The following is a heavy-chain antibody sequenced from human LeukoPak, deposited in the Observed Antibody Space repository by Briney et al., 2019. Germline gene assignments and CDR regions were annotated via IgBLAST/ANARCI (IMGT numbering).Heavy chain of an antibody. D-gene: IGHD4-17*01. Sequence: WGSLRLSCAASGFTFSSYWMSWVRQAPGKGLEWVANIKQDGSEKYYVDPVNGRLTISRDNAKNSLYLQMHSLRAEDTAVYYCARVSPNTVTTLQSFDYWGQGTLVTVSS. CDR1: GFTFSSYW. CDR2: IKQDGSEK. CDR3: ARVSPNTVTTLQSFDY. J-gene: IGHJ4*02. V-gene: IGHV3-7*01.